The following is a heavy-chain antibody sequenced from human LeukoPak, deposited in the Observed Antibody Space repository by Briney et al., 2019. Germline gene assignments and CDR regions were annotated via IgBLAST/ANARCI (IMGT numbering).Heavy chain of an antibody. CDR3: ARGMGAMVIRYYYYYMDV. CDR2: MNPNSGNT. J-gene: IGHJ6*03. Sequence: ASVKISCKASGYTFTGYDINWVRQATGQGLEWMGWMNPNSGNTGYAQKFQGRVTMTRNTSISTAYMELSSLRSEDTAVYYCARGMGAMVIRYYYYYMDVWGKGTTVTVSS. D-gene: IGHD5-18*01. V-gene: IGHV1-8*01. CDR1: GYTFTGYD.